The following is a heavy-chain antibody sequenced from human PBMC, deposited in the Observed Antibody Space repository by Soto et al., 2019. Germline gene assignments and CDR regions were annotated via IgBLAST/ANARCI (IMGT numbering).Heavy chain of an antibody. J-gene: IGHJ5*02. V-gene: IGHV4-39*01. CDR1: GGSISISSYY. Sequence: PSETLSLTCTVSGGSISISSYYWGCMRQPPGKGLEWIGSIYYSGSTYYNPSLKSRVTISVDTSKNQFSLKLSSVTAADTAVYYCARHWRDIVLMVYANNWFDPWGQGTLVTVSS. CDR3: ARHWRDIVLMVYANNWFDP. CDR2: IYYSGST. D-gene: IGHD2-8*01.